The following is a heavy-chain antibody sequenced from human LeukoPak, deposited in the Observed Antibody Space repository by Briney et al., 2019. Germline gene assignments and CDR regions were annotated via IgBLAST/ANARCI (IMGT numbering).Heavy chain of an antibody. CDR1: GFTFTKYG. Sequence: ASVKVSCEASGFTFTKYGISWVRQAPGQGLEWMGWINPNSGGTNYAQKFQGRVTMTRDTSISTAYMELSRLRSDDTAVYYCARVQSELLWFGELSVTFDYWGQGTLVTVSS. D-gene: IGHD3-10*01. CDR2: INPNSGGT. V-gene: IGHV1-2*02. CDR3: ARVQSELLWFGELSVTFDY. J-gene: IGHJ4*02.